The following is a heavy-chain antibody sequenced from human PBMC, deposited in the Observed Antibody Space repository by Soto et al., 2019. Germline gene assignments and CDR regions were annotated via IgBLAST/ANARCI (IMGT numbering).Heavy chain of an antibody. V-gene: IGHV4-31*02. J-gene: IGHJ4*02. Sequence: WTWIHQHPGKGLEWIGYIYYSGSTYYNPSLKSRVTISVDTSKNQFSLKLSSVTAADTAVYYCARGLSVTLFDNWCQGTLVTVSS. CDR2: IYYSGST. D-gene: IGHD4-17*01. CDR3: ARGLSVTLFDN.